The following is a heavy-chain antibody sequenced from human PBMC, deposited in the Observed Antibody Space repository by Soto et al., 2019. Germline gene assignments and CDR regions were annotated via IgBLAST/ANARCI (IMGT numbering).Heavy chain of an antibody. CDR2: IYYSGSI. J-gene: IGHJ6*02. CDR1: NGSISSSDYY. V-gene: IGHV4-39*01. D-gene: IGHD1-26*01. Sequence: SETLSLTCTVSNGSISSSDYYWGWIRQPPGKGLEWIATIYYSGSIYYNPSLKSRVTISVDTSKNQFSLKLSSVTAADTAVYYCARQRPTDGRWEFANYYGMDVWGQGTPVTVSS. CDR3: ARQRPTDGRWEFANYYGMDV.